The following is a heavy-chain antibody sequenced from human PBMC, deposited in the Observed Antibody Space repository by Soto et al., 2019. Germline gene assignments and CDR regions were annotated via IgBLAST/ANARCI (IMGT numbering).Heavy chain of an antibody. CDR3: ANFGHSSGYYFISLLYGDAFDI. CDR2: ISGSGGST. D-gene: IGHD3-22*01. J-gene: IGHJ3*02. V-gene: IGHV3-23*01. CDR1: GFTFSSYA. Sequence: EVQLLESGGGLVQPGGSLRLSCAASGFTFSSYAMSWVRQAPGKGLEWVSAISGSGGSTYYADSVKGRFTISRDNSKNTLYLQMNSLRAEDTAVYYCANFGHSSGYYFISLLYGDAFDIWGQGTMVTVSS.